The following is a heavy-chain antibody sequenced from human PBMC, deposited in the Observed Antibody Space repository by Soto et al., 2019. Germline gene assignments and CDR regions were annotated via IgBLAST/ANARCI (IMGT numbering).Heavy chain of an antibody. CDR2: IYYSGST. Sequence: SETLSLTCTVSGGSISTSSYYWAWIRQPPGKGLERIGSIYYSGSTYSNPSLKSRVTVSVDTSKNQFSLKLSSVTAADTAVYYCARRNGYNHFDYWGQGTPVTVSS. J-gene: IGHJ4*02. D-gene: IGHD5-12*01. CDR1: GGSISTSSYY. V-gene: IGHV4-39*01. CDR3: ARRNGYNHFDY.